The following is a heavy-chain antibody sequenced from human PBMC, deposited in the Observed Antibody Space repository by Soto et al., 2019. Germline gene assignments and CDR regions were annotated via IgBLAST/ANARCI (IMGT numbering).Heavy chain of an antibody. V-gene: IGHV3-30*18. CDR2: ISYDGSNK. J-gene: IGHJ5*02. CDR1: GFTFSNHG. D-gene: IGHD6-19*01. CDR3: AKSSGWYINWFDP. Sequence: QVQLVESGGGVVQPGRSLRLSCVASGFTFSNHGMHWVRQAPGKGLEWVAVISYDGSNKHYADSVKGRFTISRDNSKNPLDLQMKSLRAEDTAVYYCAKSSGWYINWFDPWGQGTLVTVSS.